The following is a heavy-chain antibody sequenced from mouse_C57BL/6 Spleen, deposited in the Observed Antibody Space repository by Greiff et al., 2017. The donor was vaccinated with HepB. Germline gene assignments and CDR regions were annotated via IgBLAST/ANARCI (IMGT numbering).Heavy chain of an antibody. V-gene: IGHV3-8*01. Sequence: EVKLVESGPGLAKPSQTLSLTCSVTGYSITSDYWNWIRKFPGNKLEYMGYISYSGSTYYNPSLKSRISITRDTSKNQYYLQLNSVTTEDTATYYCARYPSYGNYVRYYAMDYWGQGTSVTVSS. D-gene: IGHD2-1*01. CDR3: ARYPSYGNYVRYYAMDY. J-gene: IGHJ4*01. CDR1: GYSITSDY. CDR2: ISYSGST.